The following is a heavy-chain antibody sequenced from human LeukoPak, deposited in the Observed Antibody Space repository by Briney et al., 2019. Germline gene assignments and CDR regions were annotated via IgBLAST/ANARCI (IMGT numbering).Heavy chain of an antibody. CDR1: GYTFTGYY. J-gene: IGHJ4*02. D-gene: IGHD4-17*01. V-gene: IGHV1-2*02. Sequence: ASVKVSCTASGYTFTGYYMHWVRQAPGQGLEWMGWIYPNSGGTNYAQKFQGRVTMTRDTSISTAYMELSRLRSDDTAVYYCAPPDGDSTAYYFDYWGQGTLVTVSS. CDR2: IYPNSGGT. CDR3: APPDGDSTAYYFDY.